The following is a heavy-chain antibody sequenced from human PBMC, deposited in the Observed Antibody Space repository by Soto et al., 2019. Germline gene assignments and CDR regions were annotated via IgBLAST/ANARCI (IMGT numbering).Heavy chain of an antibody. V-gene: IGHV1-3*01. CDR2: INAGNGNT. J-gene: IGHJ6*02. CDR1: GYTFTSYA. CDR3: ARDQVSIREGYIYYGMDV. Sequence: SVEVSCRASGYTFTSYAMHWVRQAPGQRLEWMGWINAGNGNTKYSQKFQGRVTITRDTSASTAYMKLSSLRSEDTAVYYCARDQVSIREGYIYYGMDVWGQGTTVTVSS. D-gene: IGHD1-1*01.